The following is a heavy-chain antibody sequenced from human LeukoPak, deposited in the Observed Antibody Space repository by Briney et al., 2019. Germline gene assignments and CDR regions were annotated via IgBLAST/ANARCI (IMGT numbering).Heavy chain of an antibody. D-gene: IGHD3-22*01. CDR1: GFTFRSYW. Sequence: GGSLRLSCAASGFTFRSYWMHWVRQAPGKGLVWVSLIYSGGSRYYADSVKGRFTISRDNSKNTLYLQMNSLRADDTAVYYCASYSSLDYWGQGALVTVSS. CDR2: IYSGGSR. CDR3: ASYSSLDY. V-gene: IGHV3-53*01. J-gene: IGHJ4*02.